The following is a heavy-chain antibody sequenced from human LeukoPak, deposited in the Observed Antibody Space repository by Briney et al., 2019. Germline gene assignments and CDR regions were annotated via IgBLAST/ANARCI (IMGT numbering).Heavy chain of an antibody. D-gene: IGHD4-17*01. J-gene: IGHJ4*02. CDR2: INNDGSGT. Sequence: GGSLRLSCAASGFTFSSYWMHWVRQAPGKGLEWVANINNDGSGTYYVDSVEGRFTISRDNAKNSLFLQMNSLRAEDTAVYYCASKAVTYYYDYWGQGTLVIVSS. CDR3: ASKAVTYYYDY. V-gene: IGHV3-7*05. CDR1: GFTFSSYW.